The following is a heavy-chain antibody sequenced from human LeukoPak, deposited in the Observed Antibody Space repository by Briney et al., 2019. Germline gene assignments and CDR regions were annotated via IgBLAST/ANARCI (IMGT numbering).Heavy chain of an antibody. V-gene: IGHV3-7*01. CDR2: IKQDGSEK. CDR1: GFTFSSYW. Sequence: GGSLRLSCAASGFTFSSYWMSWVRQAPGKGLQGVANIKQDGSEKYYVDSVKGRFTISRDNAKNSLYLQMNSLRAEDTAVYYCARVDYYYYYMDVWGKGTTVTVSS. J-gene: IGHJ6*03. CDR3: ARVDYYYYYMDV.